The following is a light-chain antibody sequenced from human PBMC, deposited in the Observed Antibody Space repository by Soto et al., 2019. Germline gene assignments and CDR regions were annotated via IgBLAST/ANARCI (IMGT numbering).Light chain of an antibody. J-gene: IGLJ2*01. CDR1: SSDVGVYNS. Sequence: QPVLTQPRSVSGSPGQSVTISCTGTSSDVGVYNSVSWYQQHPGKAPKVMIYDVSKRPSGVPDRFSGSKSGNTASLTISGLQAEDEADYHCCSSAGSYTVVFGGGTKLTVL. CDR3: CSSAGSYTVV. V-gene: IGLV2-11*01. CDR2: DVS.